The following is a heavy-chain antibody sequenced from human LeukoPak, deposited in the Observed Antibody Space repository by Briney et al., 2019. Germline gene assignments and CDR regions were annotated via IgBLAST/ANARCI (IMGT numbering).Heavy chain of an antibody. V-gene: IGHV5-51*01. CDR3: ARHRYNTSGDSSFYYGLDV. D-gene: IGHD1-1*01. CDR2: IIPDDSET. CDR1: GSPFSDYW. J-gene: IGHJ6*02. Sequence: GESLKISCKGSGSPFSDYWIAWVRQRPGKGLEWMAIIIPDDSETKYSPSFKGQVTLSADKAINTAYLQWNNLKASDTAMYYCARHRYNTSGDSSFYYGLDVWGQGTTVTVSS.